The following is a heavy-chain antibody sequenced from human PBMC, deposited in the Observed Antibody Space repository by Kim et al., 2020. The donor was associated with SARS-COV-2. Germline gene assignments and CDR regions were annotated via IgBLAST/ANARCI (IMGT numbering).Heavy chain of an antibody. J-gene: IGHJ4*02. CDR3: ARDRSKSYTHLDY. Sequence: YADSVKGRFTISRDNAKNSLYLQLNSLRAEDTAVYYCARDRSKSYTHLDYWGQGTLVTVSS. V-gene: IGHV3-21*01. D-gene: IGHD3-16*02.